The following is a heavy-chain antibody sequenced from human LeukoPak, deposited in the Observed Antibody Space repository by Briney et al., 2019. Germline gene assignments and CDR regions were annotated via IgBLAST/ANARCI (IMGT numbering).Heavy chain of an antibody. D-gene: IGHD3-10*01. V-gene: IGHV3-30*03. CDR3: AREFEGQEAGAYGSGSYDVFDI. Sequence: PGGSLRLSCAAAGFTFSNYGIHWVRQAPGKGLEWVAVISKDGSNKDYADSVKGRFTISRDNAKNTLYLRMNSLRAEDTAVYYCAREFEGQEAGAYGSGSYDVFDIWGQGTMVTVSS. CDR2: ISKDGSNK. CDR1: GFTFSNYG. J-gene: IGHJ3*02.